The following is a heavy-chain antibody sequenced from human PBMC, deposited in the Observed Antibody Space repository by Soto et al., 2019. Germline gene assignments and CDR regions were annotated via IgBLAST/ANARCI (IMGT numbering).Heavy chain of an antibody. CDR1: GFTVDDYA. CDR2: ISWNSETI. V-gene: IGHV3-9*01. CDR3: AKDMKWGGMTNLHYFAS. D-gene: IGHD3-16*01. J-gene: IGHJ4*02. Sequence: GGSLRLSCAASGFTVDDYAMHWVRQAPGKGLEWVSGISWNSETIDYADSVKGRFTISRDNAKSSLFLQMNSLRPDDTALYYCAKDMKWGGMTNLHYFASRSQGSLVIVSS.